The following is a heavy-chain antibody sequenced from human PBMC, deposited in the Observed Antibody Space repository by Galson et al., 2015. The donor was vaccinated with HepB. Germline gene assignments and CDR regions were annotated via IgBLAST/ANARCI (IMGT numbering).Heavy chain of an antibody. V-gene: IGHV4-59*01. CDR2: IYYSGST. CDR1: GGSISSYY. D-gene: IGHD3-3*01. CDR3: AREQRNLSYYDFWSGYLGRNKWFDP. Sequence: TLSLTCTVSGGSISSYYWSWIRQPPGKGLEWIGYIYYSGSTNYNPSLKSRVTISVDTSKNQFSLKLSSVTAADTAVYYCAREQRNLSYYDFWSGYLGRNKWFDPWGQGTLVTVSS. J-gene: IGHJ5*02.